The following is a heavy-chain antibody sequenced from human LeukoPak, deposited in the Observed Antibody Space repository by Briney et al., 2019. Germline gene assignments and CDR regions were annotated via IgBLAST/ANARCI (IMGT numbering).Heavy chain of an antibody. CDR1: GFAFRNYA. CDR3: ATGYSSSWYYFEY. CDR2: FSGSGPNT. V-gene: IGHV3-23*01. J-gene: IGHJ4*02. D-gene: IGHD6-13*01. Sequence: PGGSLRLSCVASGFAFRNYAMSWVRQAPGKGLEWVAVFSGSGPNTYYADSVKGRFTISRDNSKKILSLQMNSLRAEDTAVYYCATGYSSSWYYFEYWGQGILVTISS.